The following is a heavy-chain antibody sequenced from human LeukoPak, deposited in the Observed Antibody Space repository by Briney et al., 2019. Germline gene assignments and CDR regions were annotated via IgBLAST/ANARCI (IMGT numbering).Heavy chain of an antibody. V-gene: IGHV4-39*01. Sequence: SETLSLTCTVSGGSISSSSYYWGWIRQPPGKGLEWIGSIYYSGITYYNPSLKSRVTISVDTSKNQFSLKLSSVTAADTAVYYCARQPENYDILTGYRLWYFDLWGRGTLVTVSS. CDR1: GGSISSSSYY. CDR2: IYYSGIT. J-gene: IGHJ2*01. CDR3: ARQPENYDILTGYRLWYFDL. D-gene: IGHD3-9*01.